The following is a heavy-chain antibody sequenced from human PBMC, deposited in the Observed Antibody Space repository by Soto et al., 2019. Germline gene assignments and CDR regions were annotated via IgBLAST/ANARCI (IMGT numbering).Heavy chain of an antibody. D-gene: IGHD2-8*01. CDR3: ARDLRGGVWANLSYYYCGMDV. CDR1: GFTFSNYG. CDR2: IWYDGSNK. Sequence: PGGSLRLSCAASGFTFSNYGMHRVRQAPGKGLEWVAVIWYDGSNKYYADSVKGRFTISRDNSKNTLYLQMNSLRAEDTAVYYCARDLRGGVWANLSYYYCGMDVWGQGTMVTVSS. V-gene: IGHV3-33*01. J-gene: IGHJ6*02.